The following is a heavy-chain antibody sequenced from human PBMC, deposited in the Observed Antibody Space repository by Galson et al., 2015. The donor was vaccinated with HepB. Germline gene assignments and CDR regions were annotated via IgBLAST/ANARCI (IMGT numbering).Heavy chain of an antibody. CDR2: IKQDGSEK. V-gene: IGHV3-7*03. D-gene: IGHD3-10*01. CDR1: GFTFSSYW. J-gene: IGHJ5*02. CDR3: AREYGSGSYYIFPYWFDP. Sequence: SLRLSCAASGFTFSSYWMSWVRQAPGKGLEWVANIKQDGSEKYYVDSVKGRFTISRDNAKNSLYLQMNSLRAEDTAVYYCAREYGSGSYYIFPYWFDPWGQGTLVTVSS.